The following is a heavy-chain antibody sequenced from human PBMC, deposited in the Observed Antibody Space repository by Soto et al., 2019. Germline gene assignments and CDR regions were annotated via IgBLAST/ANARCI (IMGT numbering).Heavy chain of an antibody. Sequence: SETLSLTCAVYGGSFSGYYWSWIRQPPGKGLEWIGEINHSGSTNYNPSLKSRVTISVDTSTSTAYMELSSLRSEDTAVYYCARGGGSSSNYYYYMDVWGKGTTVTVSS. CDR1: GGSFSGYY. CDR2: INHSGST. V-gene: IGHV4-34*01. J-gene: IGHJ6*03. D-gene: IGHD6-6*01. CDR3: ARGGGSSSNYYYYMDV.